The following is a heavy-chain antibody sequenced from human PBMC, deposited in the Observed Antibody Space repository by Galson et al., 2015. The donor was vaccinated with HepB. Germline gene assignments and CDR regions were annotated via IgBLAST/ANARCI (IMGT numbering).Heavy chain of an antibody. V-gene: IGHV4-39*02. CDR3: AREGGFFYGSSGFYTPYYFDY. Sequence: SETLSLTCTVSGGSISGSGHFWGWIRQPPGKGLEWIGSIYYSGITYYNPSLRSRVSMSVDTSQNEFSLKLNSVTAADTAVYFCAREGGFFYGSSGFYTPYYFDYWGQGTLVTVSS. CDR1: GGSISGSGHF. CDR2: IYYSGIT. D-gene: IGHD3-22*01. J-gene: IGHJ4*02.